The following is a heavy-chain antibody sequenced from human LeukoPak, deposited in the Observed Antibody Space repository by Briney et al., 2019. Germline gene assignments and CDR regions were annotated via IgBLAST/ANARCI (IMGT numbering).Heavy chain of an antibody. J-gene: IGHJ4*02. D-gene: IGHD3-3*01. CDR1: GGSISSTNW. Sequence: PSGTLSLTCAVSGGSISSTNWWSWVRQPPGKGLEWIGEISHSGSTNYNPSLKSRVTISVDKSKNQFSLKLSSVTAADTAVYYCARGVGVITIFGVVTYYFDYWGQGTLVTVSS. CDR2: ISHSGST. V-gene: IGHV4-4*02. CDR3: ARGVGVITIFGVVTYYFDY.